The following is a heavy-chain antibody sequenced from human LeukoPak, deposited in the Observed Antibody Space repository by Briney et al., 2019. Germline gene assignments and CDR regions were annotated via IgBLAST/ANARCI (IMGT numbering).Heavy chain of an antibody. CDR3: AKYYHYYDSSGYHYFDY. CDR1: GFTFSNSA. V-gene: IGHV3-23*01. CDR2: ISGSGGST. Sequence: PGGSLRLSCAASGFTFSNSAMSWVRQAPGKGLEWVSTISGSGGSTYYADSVKGRFTISRDNSKNTLYLQMNSLRAEDTAVYYCAKYYHYYDSSGYHYFDYWGQGTLVTVSS. D-gene: IGHD3-22*01. J-gene: IGHJ4*02.